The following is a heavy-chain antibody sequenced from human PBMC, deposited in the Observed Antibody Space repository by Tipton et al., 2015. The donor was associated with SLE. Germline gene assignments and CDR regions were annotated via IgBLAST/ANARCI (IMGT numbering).Heavy chain of an antibody. CDR3: AREHISSLRDAFEV. V-gene: IGHV4-61*01. CDR2: IYYSGST. CDR1: GGSISSSSYY. D-gene: IGHD2-15*01. J-gene: IGHJ3*01. Sequence: TLSLTCTVSGGSISSSSYYWGWIRQPPGKGLEWIGYIYYSGSTNCNPSLKSRVTISVDTSKNQFSLKLSSVTVVDTAMYYCAREHISSLRDAFEVWGQGTMVTVS.